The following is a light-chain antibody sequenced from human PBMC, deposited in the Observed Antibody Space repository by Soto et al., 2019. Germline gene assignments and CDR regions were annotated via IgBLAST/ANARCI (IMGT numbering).Light chain of an antibody. CDR1: QSVSSSY. CDR2: GAS. CDR3: QQYGSSPYT. J-gene: IGKJ2*01. V-gene: IGKV3-20*01. Sequence: EIVLMQSPGTLSLSPGERATLSCRASQSVSSSYLAWYQQKPGQAPRLLIYGASSRATGIPDRFSGSGSGTDFTLTISRLEPEDFAVYYCQQYGSSPYTFGHGTKLEIK.